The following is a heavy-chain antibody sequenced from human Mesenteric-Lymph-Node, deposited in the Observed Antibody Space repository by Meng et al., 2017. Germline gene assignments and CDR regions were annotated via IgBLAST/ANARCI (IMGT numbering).Heavy chain of an antibody. CDR1: RDTFTSNY. Sequence: QVQLVQSGAEVKKPGAPVKVSCKASRDTFTSNYMHWVRQAPGQGLEWLGIIDPSGESPSYAQKFRGRVTMTRDTSTSTVYMELISLGSDDTAVYYCATTPTHTLGSDIDYWGQGTLVTVSS. CDR2: IDPSGESP. J-gene: IGHJ4*02. D-gene: IGHD3-10*01. V-gene: IGHV1-46*01. CDR3: ATTPTHTLGSDIDY.